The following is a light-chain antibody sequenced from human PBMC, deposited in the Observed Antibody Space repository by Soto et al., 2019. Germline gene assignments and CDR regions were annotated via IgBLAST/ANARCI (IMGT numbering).Light chain of an antibody. CDR2: GAS. J-gene: IGKJ1*01. CDR3: QQYNNWPRT. V-gene: IGKV3D-15*01. Sequence: EMVMTQSPSTLSVSPGERATLSCRASQSVSSNLAWYQPKPGQAPRLLICGASTRATGIPARFSGSGSGTEFTLTISSLQSEDFAVYYCQQYNNWPRTFGQGTKVDI. CDR1: QSVSSN.